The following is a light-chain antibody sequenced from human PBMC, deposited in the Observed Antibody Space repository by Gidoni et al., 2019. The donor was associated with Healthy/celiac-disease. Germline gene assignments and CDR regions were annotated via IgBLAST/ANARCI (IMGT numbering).Light chain of an antibody. CDR3: QSFDNSLSSSVV. CDR2: DNN. CDR1: FSNIGAGYA. V-gene: IGLV1-40*01. J-gene: IGLJ2*01. Sequence: QSVLTQPPSVSAAPGQTVTISCTGSFSNIGAGYAVHWYQQIPGTAPKLLIFDNNHRPSGVPDRFSGSKSGPSASLAIIGLQTEDEADYYCQSFDNSLSSSVVFGGGTRLTVL.